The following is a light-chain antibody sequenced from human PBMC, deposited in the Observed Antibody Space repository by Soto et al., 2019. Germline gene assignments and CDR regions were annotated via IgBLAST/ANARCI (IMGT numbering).Light chain of an antibody. V-gene: IGKV3-15*01. CDR2: GAS. CDR3: QQYNKWPIT. Sequence: EIVLTQSPATLSVSPGERATLSCRASQSCSSNLAWYQQKPGRAPRLLMHGASTRATGVPARFSGSGSGTEFTLTISSLQSEDFAVYYCQQYNKWPITFGQGTRLDIK. CDR1: QSCSSN. J-gene: IGKJ5*01.